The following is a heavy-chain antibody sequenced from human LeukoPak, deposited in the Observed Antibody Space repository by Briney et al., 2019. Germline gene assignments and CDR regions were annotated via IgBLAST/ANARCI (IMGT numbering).Heavy chain of an antibody. CDR2: INPSGGST. J-gene: IGHJ4*02. V-gene: IGHV1-46*01. Sequence: ASVKVSCKASGGTFTSYAISWVRQAPGQGLEWMGIINPSGGSTSYAQKFQGGVTMTRDMSTSTVYMELSSLRSEDTAVYYCARVGSGWYGGFDYWGQGTLVTVSS. CDR3: ARVGSGWYGGFDY. D-gene: IGHD6-19*01. CDR1: GGTFTSYA.